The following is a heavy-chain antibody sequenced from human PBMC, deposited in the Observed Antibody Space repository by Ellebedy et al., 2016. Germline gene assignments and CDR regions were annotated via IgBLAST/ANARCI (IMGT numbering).Heavy chain of an antibody. V-gene: IGHV1-8*01. Sequence: ASVKVSCXASGYTFTSYDINWVRQATGQGLEWMGWMNPNSGNTGYAQKFQGRVTMTRDTSISTAYMELSRLRSDDTAVYYCARAGYFDWLLFDYWGQGTLVTVSS. CDR1: GYTFTSYD. CDR2: MNPNSGNT. D-gene: IGHD3-9*01. J-gene: IGHJ4*02. CDR3: ARAGYFDWLLFDY.